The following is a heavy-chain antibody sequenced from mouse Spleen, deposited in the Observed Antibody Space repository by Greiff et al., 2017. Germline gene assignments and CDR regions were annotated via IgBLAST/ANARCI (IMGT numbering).Heavy chain of an antibody. V-gene: IGHV1-20*01. D-gene: IGHD1-1*01. CDR2: INPYNGDT. J-gene: IGHJ2*01. CDR3: ARSRSLTNYFDY. Sequence: VQLKQSGPELVKPGDSVKISCKASGYSFTGYFMNWVMQSHGKSLEWIGRINPYNGDTFYNQKFKGKATLTVDKSSSTAHMELRSLTSEDSAVYYCARSRSLTNYFDYWGQGTTLTVSS. CDR1: GYSFTGYF.